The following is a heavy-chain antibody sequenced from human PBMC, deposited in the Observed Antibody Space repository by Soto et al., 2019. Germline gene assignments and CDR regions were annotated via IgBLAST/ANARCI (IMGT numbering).Heavy chain of an antibody. J-gene: IGHJ4*02. Sequence: PSETLSLTCAVSGGSFTSNNWWTWVRQPPGQGLEWIGEVYRTGSTNYNPSLKSRVTISLDKSENQFSLKVTSLTAADTAVYYCASRDPGTSVDYWGQGTLVTVSS. CDR2: VYRTGST. CDR3: ASRDPGTSVDY. D-gene: IGHD1-7*01. CDR1: GGSFTSNNW. V-gene: IGHV4-4*02.